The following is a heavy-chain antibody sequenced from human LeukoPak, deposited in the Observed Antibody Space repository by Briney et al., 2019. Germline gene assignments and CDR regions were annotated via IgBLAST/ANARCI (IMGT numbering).Heavy chain of an antibody. J-gene: IGHJ6*02. CDR1: GGSFSGYY. CDR3: ARDGYYYYYGMAV. CDR2: INHSGST. V-gene: IGHV4-34*01. Sequence: SETLSLTCAVYGGSFSGYYWSWIRQPPGKGLEWIGEINHSGSTNYNPSLKSRVTISVDTSKNQFSLKLSSVTAADTAVYYCARDGYYYYYGMAVWGQGTTVTVSS.